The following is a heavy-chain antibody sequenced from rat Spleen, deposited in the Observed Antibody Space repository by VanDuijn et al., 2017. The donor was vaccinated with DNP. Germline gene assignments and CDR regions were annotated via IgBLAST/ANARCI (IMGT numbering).Heavy chain of an antibody. J-gene: IGHJ4*01. V-gene: IGHV2S63*01. CDR3: TREMTTRGDA. CDR1: GFSLTDYS. Sequence: EVQLKESGPGLVQPSQTLSLTCTVSGFSLTDYSVHWVRQPPGKGLEWMGVMWSGGSTAYNSALKARLSISRDTSKSQVFLKMNSLQTEDTAIYYCTREMTTRGDAWGQGASVTVSS. CDR2: MWSGGST. D-gene: IGHD1-4*01.